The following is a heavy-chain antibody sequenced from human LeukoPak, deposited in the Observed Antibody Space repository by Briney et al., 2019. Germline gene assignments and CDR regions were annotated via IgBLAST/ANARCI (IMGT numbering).Heavy chain of an antibody. CDR1: GFTFSSYA. J-gene: IGHJ3*02. CDR2: ISGSGGST. Sequence: GGSLRLSCAASGFTFSSYAMSWVRQAPGKGLEWISAISGSGGSTYYADSVKGRFTISRDNSKNTLYLQMNSLRAEDTAVYYCAKTTRPRSAFDIWGQGTMVTVSS. V-gene: IGHV3-23*01. D-gene: IGHD1-14*01. CDR3: AKTTRPRSAFDI.